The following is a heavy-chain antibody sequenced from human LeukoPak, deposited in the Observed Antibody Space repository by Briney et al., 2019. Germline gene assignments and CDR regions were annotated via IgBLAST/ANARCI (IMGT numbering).Heavy chain of an antibody. V-gene: IGHV3-11*04. J-gene: IGHJ4*02. CDR3: ARESSVVGRNIDY. D-gene: IGHD1-26*01. CDR2: ISSSGDTI. CDR1: GFTFSDYY. Sequence: GGSLRLSCAASGFTFSDYYMSWIRQAPGKGLEWISYISSSGDTIFYADSVKGRFTISRDNAKNSLYLQMNSLRADDTAVYYCARESSVVGRNIDYWGQGTLVTVSS.